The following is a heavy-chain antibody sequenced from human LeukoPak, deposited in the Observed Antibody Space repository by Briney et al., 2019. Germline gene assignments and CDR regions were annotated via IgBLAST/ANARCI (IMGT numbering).Heavy chain of an antibody. CDR3: ARDPYPPGYYYGMDV. CDR1: EFTFSSYW. J-gene: IGHJ6*04. V-gene: IGHV3-74*01. Sequence: GGSLRLSCAASEFTFSSYWMHWVRQAPGKGLVWVSRINSDGSSTSYADSVKGRFTISRDNAKNTLYLQMNSLRAEDTAVYYCARDPYPPGYYYGMDVWGKGTTVTVSS. CDR2: INSDGSST.